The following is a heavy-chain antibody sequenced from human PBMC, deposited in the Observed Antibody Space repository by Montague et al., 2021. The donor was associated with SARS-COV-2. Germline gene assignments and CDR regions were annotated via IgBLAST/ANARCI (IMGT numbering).Heavy chain of an antibody. V-gene: IGHV3-74*01. D-gene: IGHD3-3*01. CDR2: IDNDGSST. CDR3: ARGVGITIFGDLSLEGDYYYSMDV. CDR1: GFTFRSHW. Sequence: SLRLSCAASGFTFRSHWMHWVRQVPEKGLVWVSRIDNDGSSTNYVDSVKGRFTIPRDNAKNTLDLQMHSLRVEDTAVYFCARGVGITIFGDLSLEGDYYYSMDVWGQGTAVTVSS. J-gene: IGHJ6*02.